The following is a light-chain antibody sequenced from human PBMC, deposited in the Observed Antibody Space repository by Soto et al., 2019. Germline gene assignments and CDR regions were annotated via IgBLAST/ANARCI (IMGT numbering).Light chain of an antibody. CDR1: QSVSSSY. J-gene: IGKJ2*02. Sequence: EIVLTQSPGTLSLSPGERATLSCRASQSVSSSYLAWYQQKPGQAPRLLIYGASSRATGIPDRFSGSGSGTDFTLTISRLEPEDFAVYYCQQCGSSPHGGTFGQGTKLEIK. V-gene: IGKV3-20*01. CDR3: QQCGSSPHGGT. CDR2: GAS.